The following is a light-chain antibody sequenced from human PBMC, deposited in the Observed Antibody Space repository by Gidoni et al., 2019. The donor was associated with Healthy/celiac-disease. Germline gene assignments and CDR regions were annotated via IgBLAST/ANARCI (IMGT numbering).Light chain of an antibody. CDR2: GAS. J-gene: IGKJ2*01. V-gene: IGKV3-20*01. CDR3: QQYGSSPPYT. Sequence: IVLTQSPGTLSLSPGERATLSCRAMQSVSSSYLAWYQQKPGQAPRLLIYGASSRATGSPDRFSGSGSGTDFTLTISRLEPEDFAVYYCQQYGSSPPYTFGQGTKLEIK. CDR1: QSVSSSY.